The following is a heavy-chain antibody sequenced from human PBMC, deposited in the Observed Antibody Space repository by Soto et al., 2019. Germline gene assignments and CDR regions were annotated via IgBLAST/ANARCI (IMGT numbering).Heavy chain of an antibody. CDR2: IIPILGIA. CDR1: GGTFSSYT. V-gene: IGHV1-69*04. CDR3: ARELRYYPYGYYYYGMDV. J-gene: IGHJ6*02. Sequence: GASVKVSCKASGGTFSSYTISWVRQAPGQGLEWMGRIIPILGIANYAQKFQGRVTITADKSTSTAYMELSSLRSDDTAVYYCARELRYYPYGYYYYGMDVWGQGTTVTVSS. D-gene: IGHD3-9*01.